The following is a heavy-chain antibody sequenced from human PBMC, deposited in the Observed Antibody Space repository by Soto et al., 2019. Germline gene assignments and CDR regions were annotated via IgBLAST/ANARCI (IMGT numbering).Heavy chain of an antibody. V-gene: IGHV4-39*01. CDR3: ARLDSYYYDSSGYYYFDY. CDR2: IYYSGST. CDR1: GGSVSSGSYY. J-gene: IGHJ4*02. Sequence: SETLSLTCTVSGGSVSSGSYYWGWIRQPPGKGLEWIGSIYYSGSTYYNPSLKSRVTISVDTSKNQFSLKLSSVTAADTAVYYCARLDSYYYDSSGYYYFDYWGQGTLVTVSS. D-gene: IGHD3-22*01.